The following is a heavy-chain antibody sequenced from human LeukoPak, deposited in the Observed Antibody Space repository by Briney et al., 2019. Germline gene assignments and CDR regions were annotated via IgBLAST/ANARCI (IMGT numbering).Heavy chain of an antibody. D-gene: IGHD6-19*01. V-gene: IGHV3-23*01. CDR3: AKAGRLQAMADWIDH. CDR1: GFTFTNYV. Sequence: GGSLRLSCAASGFTFTNYVMNWVRQAPGKGLEWVSAIGGGATTYYSDYVKGRFTISRDNSKNTLYLQMNSLRAEDTAMYYCAKAGRLQAMADWIDHWGQGTLVTVS. CDR2: IGGGATT. J-gene: IGHJ5*02.